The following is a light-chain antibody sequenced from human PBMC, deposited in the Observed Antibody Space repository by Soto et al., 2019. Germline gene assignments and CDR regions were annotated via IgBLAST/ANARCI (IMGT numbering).Light chain of an antibody. CDR1: QSVSSN. Sequence: EIVMTQSLATLSVSPGERATLSCRASQSVSSNLAWYQQKPGQAPRLLIYGASTRATGIPARSSGSGSGTEFTLTISSLQSEDFAVYYCQQYNNWPRTFGQGTKVDIK. V-gene: IGKV3-15*01. J-gene: IGKJ1*01. CDR2: GAS. CDR3: QQYNNWPRT.